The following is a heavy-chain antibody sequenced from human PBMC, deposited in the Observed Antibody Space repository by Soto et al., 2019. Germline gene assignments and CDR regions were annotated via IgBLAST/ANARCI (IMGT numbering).Heavy chain of an antibody. CDR3: ARSPPTPRLYYFDS. CDR1: GFTFSSYW. D-gene: IGHD2-15*01. CDR2: IKRDGSEK. J-gene: IGHJ4*02. V-gene: IGHV3-7*01. Sequence: GSLRLSCAASGFTFSSYWMSWVRQAPGKGLEWVAKIKRDGSEKDYVDSLKGRFTISRDNAKNSLYLQMNSLRVEDTAVYYCARSPPTPRLYYFDSWGQGTLVTVSS.